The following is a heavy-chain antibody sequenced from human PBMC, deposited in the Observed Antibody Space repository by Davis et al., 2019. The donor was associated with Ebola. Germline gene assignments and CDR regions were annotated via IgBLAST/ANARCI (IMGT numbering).Heavy chain of an antibody. V-gene: IGHV1-46*01. D-gene: IGHD3-22*01. CDR3: ARGLNYYDSSGYYHYGGPPYDY. J-gene: IGHJ4*02. CDR1: GYTFTTYD. CDR2: LNPSGGST. Sequence: ASVKVSCKASGYTFTTYDINWVRQAPGQGLEWMGILNPSGGSTNYPQKFQGRVTMTRDTSISTAYMELSRLRSEDTAVYYCARGLNYYDSSGYYHYGGPPYDYWGQGTLVTVSS.